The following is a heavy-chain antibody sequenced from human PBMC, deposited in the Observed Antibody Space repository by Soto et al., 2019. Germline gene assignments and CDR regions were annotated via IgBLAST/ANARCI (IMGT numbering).Heavy chain of an antibody. V-gene: IGHV2-5*02. D-gene: IGHD4-17*01. CDR3: AHTSLTVTMKY. J-gene: IGHJ4*02. CDR1: GFSLSTRGMG. CDR2: IYWDDDK. Sequence: QITLKESGPTLVKPTQTLTLTCTFSGFSLSTRGMGVGWIRQPPGQALEWLGIIYWDDDKRYSPSLKSRLTITRDNSKNQVVLTMTDMDPVDTATYYCAHTSLTVTMKYWGQGILVTVSS.